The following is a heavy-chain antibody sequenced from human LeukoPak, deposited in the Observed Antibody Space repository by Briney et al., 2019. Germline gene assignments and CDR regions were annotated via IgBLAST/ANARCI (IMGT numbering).Heavy chain of an antibody. CDR2: INWNGGRT. V-gene: IGHV3-20*04. D-gene: IGHD6-13*01. J-gene: IGHJ6*03. CDR1: GFTFDACA. Sequence: PGGSLRLSCAASGFTFDACAMSWVRQAPGKGLERVSGINWNGGRTGYADSVKGRFTISRDNAKNSLHLQMNSLRAEDTAVYYCARDWSIAAAGIRSNMDVWGKGTTVTVSS. CDR3: ARDWSIAAAGIRSNMDV.